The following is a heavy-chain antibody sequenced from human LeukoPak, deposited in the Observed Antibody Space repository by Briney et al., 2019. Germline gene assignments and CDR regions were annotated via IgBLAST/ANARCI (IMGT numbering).Heavy chain of an antibody. Sequence: PSETLSLTCTVSGGSISSSSYYWGWIRQPPGKGLEWIGSIYYSGSTYYNPSLKSRVTLSVDTSKNQFSLKLSSVTAADTAVYYCARRDYDFWSGYHDYWGQGTLVTVSS. J-gene: IGHJ4*02. CDR1: GGSISSSSYY. D-gene: IGHD3-3*01. CDR2: IYYSGST. CDR3: ARRDYDFWSGYHDY. V-gene: IGHV4-39*01.